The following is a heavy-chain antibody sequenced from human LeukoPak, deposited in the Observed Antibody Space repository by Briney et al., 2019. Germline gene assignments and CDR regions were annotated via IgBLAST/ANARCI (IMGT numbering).Heavy chain of an antibody. D-gene: IGHD5-12*01. Sequence: WGSLRLSCAASGFTFSSYEMNWVRQAPGKGLEWVSYISSSGSTIYYADSGKGRFTISRDNAKNSLYLQMNSLRAEDTAVYYCARVVGGTQWLRGEGWFDPWGQGTLVTVSS. CDR1: GFTFSSYE. CDR2: ISSSGSTI. CDR3: ARVVGGTQWLRGEGWFDP. J-gene: IGHJ5*02. V-gene: IGHV3-48*03.